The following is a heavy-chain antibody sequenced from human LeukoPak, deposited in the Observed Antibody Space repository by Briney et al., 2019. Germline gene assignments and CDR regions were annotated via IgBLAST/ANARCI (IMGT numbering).Heavy chain of an antibody. D-gene: IGHD2-21*02. CDR1: GYTFSDNY. CDR2: INPHSGGT. V-gene: IGHV1-2*02. CDR3: AREFMRVTAFDI. J-gene: IGHJ3*02. Sequence: GSVKVSCKASGYTFSDNYIHWVRQAPGQGLEWMGWINPHSGGTNYGQNFQARVTLTSDTSISTAYMDLSSLISDDTAVYYCAREFMRVTAFDIWGQGTLVTVSS.